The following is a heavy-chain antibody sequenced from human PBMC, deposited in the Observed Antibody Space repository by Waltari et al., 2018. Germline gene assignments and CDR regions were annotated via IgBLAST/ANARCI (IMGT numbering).Heavy chain of an antibody. CDR1: GGSISSYY. Sequence: QVQLQESGPGLVKPSETLSLTCTVSGGSISSYYWSWIRQPPGKGLEWIGYIYYSGSTNYSPALKSRVTISVDTSKNQFSLKLSSVTAADTALYYCARADSYGFHFDYWGQGTLVTVSS. D-gene: IGHD5-18*01. J-gene: IGHJ4*02. CDR3: ARADSYGFHFDY. CDR2: IYYSGST. V-gene: IGHV4-59*01.